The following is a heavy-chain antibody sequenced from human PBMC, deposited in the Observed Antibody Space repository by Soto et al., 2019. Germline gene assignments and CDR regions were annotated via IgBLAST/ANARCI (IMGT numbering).Heavy chain of an antibody. Sequence: PSENLSLTCTVYGGCISSYYWRWIRQPPGKGLEWIGYIYYSGSTNYNPYLKNRVTISVDTSKNQFSLKLSSVTAVDTDVYYCARLGYCSGGSCPYVWGQGTLVTVSS. CDR2: IYYSGST. J-gene: IGHJ4*02. CDR1: GGCISSYY. CDR3: ARLGYCSGGSCPYV. V-gene: IGHV4-59*08. D-gene: IGHD2-15*01.